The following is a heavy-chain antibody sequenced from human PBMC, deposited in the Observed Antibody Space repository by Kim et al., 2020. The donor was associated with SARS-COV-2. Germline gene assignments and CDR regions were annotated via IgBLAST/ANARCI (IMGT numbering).Heavy chain of an antibody. D-gene: IGHD6-19*01. CDR1: GYSFTSYW. CDR3: ARTTGSYSSGWEWFDP. V-gene: IGHV5-51*01. CDR2: IYPGDSDT. Sequence: GESLKISCKGSGYSFTSYWIGWVRQMPGKGLEWMGIIYPGDSDTRYSPSFQGQVTISADKSISIAYLQWSSLKASDTAMYYCARTTGSYSSGWEWFDPWGQGTLVTVSS. J-gene: IGHJ5*02.